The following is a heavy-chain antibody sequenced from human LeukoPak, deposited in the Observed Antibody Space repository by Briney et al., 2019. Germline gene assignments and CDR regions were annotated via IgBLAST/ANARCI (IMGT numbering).Heavy chain of an antibody. CDR1: GYTFTSYY. V-gene: IGHV1-46*01. J-gene: IGHJ4*02. CDR2: INPSGGST. Sequence: ASVKVSCKASGYTFTSYYMHWVRQAPGQGLEWMGIINPSGGSTSYAQKFQGRVTMTRDTSTSTVYMELSSLRSEDTAVYYCAKDRGVNYCSNTGCPFDFGYWGQGTLVTVSS. D-gene: IGHD2-2*01. CDR3: AKDRGVNYCSNTGCPFDFGY.